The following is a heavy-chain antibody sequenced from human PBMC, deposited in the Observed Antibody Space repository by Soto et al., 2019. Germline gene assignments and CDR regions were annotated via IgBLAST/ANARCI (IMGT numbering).Heavy chain of an antibody. CDR1: GGSFSGYY. V-gene: IGHV4-34*01. Sequence: LSLTCAVYGGSFSGYYWSWIRQPPGKGLEWLGEINHSGITDYNPSLKSRITISIDTSKKQFSLKLNSVTAADTAVYYCAIGPRMWLAGGGYWGQGTQVTVSS. CDR2: INHSGIT. D-gene: IGHD6-19*01. J-gene: IGHJ4*02. CDR3: AIGPRMWLAGGGY.